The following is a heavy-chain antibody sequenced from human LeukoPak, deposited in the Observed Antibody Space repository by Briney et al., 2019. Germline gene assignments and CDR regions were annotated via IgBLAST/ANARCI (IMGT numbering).Heavy chain of an antibody. CDR2: FSSSGDIT. CDR1: GFTFHNYA. V-gene: IGHV3-23*01. D-gene: IGHD3-22*01. J-gene: IGHJ5*01. CDR3: AKDRPNYHESNGHYYRRNGDS. Sequence: SGGPLRLSCAASGFTFHNYAMSWVRQAPGKGLEWVSAFSSSGDITFYADSVRGRFTISRDNSRYTLYLQMNSLRAEDAAMYYCAKDRPNYHESNGHYYRRNGDSWGQGTLVTVSS.